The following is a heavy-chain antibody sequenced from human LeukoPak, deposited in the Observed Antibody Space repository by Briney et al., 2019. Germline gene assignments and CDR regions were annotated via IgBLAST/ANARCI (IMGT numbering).Heavy chain of an antibody. CDR1: GFTFSSYW. V-gene: IGHV3-7*01. Sequence: TGGSLRLSCAASGFTFSSYWMSWVRQAPGKGLECVANIKEDGTEKYYVDSVKGRFIISRDNAENSLFLQMNSLRAEDTAVYFCARDWLAGNPYHAFDLWGKGTMVTVSS. J-gene: IGHJ3*01. CDR3: ARDWLAGNPYHAFDL. D-gene: IGHD3-22*01. CDR2: IKEDGTEK.